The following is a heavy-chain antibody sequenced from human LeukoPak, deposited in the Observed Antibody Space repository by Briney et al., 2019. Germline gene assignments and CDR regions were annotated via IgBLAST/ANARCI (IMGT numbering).Heavy chain of an antibody. CDR1: GFPFSTYS. Sequence: GGSLRLSCAPSGFPFSTYSISGSRQAPGKGLDWASSITSSSGNIYYADSVKGRFAISRDDAKNSLYLQMSSLRAEDTAVYYCARDTGRYYYDSSGFYGHYFDSWGQGTLVTVSS. J-gene: IGHJ4*02. V-gene: IGHV3-21*01. D-gene: IGHD3-22*01. CDR3: ARDTGRYYYDSSGFYGHYFDS. CDR2: ITSSSGNI.